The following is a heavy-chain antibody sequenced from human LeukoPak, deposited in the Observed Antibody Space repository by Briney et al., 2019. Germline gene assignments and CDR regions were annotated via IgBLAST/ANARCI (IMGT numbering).Heavy chain of an antibody. CDR3: ARHLSGSYSGYYFDY. J-gene: IGHJ4*02. Sequence: PGESLKISCKGSGYSFTSYWIGWVRQMPGKGLEWMGVIYPGDSHTRYSPSFQGQVTISADKSISTAFLQWSSLKASDTAMYYCARHLSGSYSGYYFDYWGQGTLVTVSS. CDR2: IYPGDSHT. D-gene: IGHD1-26*01. V-gene: IGHV5-51*01. CDR1: GYSFTSYW.